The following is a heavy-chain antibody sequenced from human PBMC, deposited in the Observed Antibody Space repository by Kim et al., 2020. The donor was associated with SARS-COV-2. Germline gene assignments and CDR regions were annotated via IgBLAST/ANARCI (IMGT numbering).Heavy chain of an antibody. D-gene: IGHD1-26*01. J-gene: IGHJ6*02. CDR3: ARESIVGATLVYYYYYGMDV. CDR1: GYTFTSYA. V-gene: IGHV1-3*01. CDR2: INAGYGYT. Sequence: ASVKVSCKASGYTFTSYAMHWVRQAPGQRLEWMGWINAGYGYTKYSQNFQGRVTITRDTSASTAYMELSSLRSEDTAVYYCARESIVGATLVYYYYYGMDVWGQGTTVIVSS.